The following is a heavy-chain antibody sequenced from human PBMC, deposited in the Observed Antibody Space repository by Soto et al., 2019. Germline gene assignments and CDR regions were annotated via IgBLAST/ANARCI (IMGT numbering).Heavy chain of an antibody. D-gene: IGHD3-10*01. CDR2: ISYDGSNK. V-gene: IGHV3-30*18. Sequence: QVQLMESGGGVVQPGRSLRLSCAASGFTFSSYGMHWVRQAPGKGLEWVAVISYDGSNKYYADSVKGRFTISRDNSKNTLYLQMNSLRAEDTAVYYCAKENVLLWFGEGLAFDYWAQGTLVTVSS. CDR3: AKENVLLWFGEGLAFDY. CDR1: GFTFSSYG. J-gene: IGHJ4*02.